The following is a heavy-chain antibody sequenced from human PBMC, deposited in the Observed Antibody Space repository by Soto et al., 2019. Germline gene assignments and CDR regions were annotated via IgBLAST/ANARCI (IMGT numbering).Heavy chain of an antibody. V-gene: IGHV3-30*18. Sequence: GGSLRLSCAASGFTFSSYGMHWVRQAPGKGLEWVAVISYDGSNKYYADSVKGRFTISRDNSKNTLYLQMNSLRAEDTAVYYCAKDLVRGGSYSGFLYYYYYGMDVWGQGTTVTSP. J-gene: IGHJ6*02. CDR2: ISYDGSNK. CDR3: AKDLVRGGSYSGFLYYYYYGMDV. D-gene: IGHD1-26*01. CDR1: GFTFSSYG.